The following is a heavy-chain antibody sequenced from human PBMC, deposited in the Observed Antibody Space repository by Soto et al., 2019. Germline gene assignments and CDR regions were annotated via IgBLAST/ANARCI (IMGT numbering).Heavy chain of an antibody. Sequence: GGSLRLSCAASGFTVSSTYMTWVRQAPGKGLEWVSVIYGGLTTSYADSVKGRFTISRDNSKNTVFLQMNSLRGEDTAVYYCARDRIEAAGTPRFNYYYGMDVWGQGTTVTVS. CDR2: IYGGLTT. J-gene: IGHJ6*02. CDR1: GFTVSSTY. D-gene: IGHD6-13*01. CDR3: ARDRIEAAGTPRFNYYYGMDV. V-gene: IGHV3-53*01.